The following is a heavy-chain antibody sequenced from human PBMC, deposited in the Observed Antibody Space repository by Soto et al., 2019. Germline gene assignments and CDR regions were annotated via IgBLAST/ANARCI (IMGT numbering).Heavy chain of an antibody. CDR1: GCTFSNYA. D-gene: IGHD2-2*01. J-gene: IGHJ6*02. V-gene: IGHV1-69*06. CDR2: IIPIFNTE. CDR3: ARGLVVPAGIRYYYYGMDV. Sequence: SSVNVSCKXSGCTFSNYAISWVRQAPGQGLEWMGGIIPIFNTENDAQKFQGRVTITADKSTSKPYMELSSLRSEDTAVYYCARGLVVPAGIRYYYYGMDVWGQGTTVTVSS.